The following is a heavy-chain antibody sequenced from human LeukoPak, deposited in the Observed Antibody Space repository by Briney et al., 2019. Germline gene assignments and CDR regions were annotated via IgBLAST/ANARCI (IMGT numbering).Heavy chain of an antibody. CDR1: GYTFTSYA. V-gene: IGHV7-4-1*02. D-gene: IGHD3-22*01. J-gene: IGHJ5*02. Sequence: ASVKVSCKASGYTFTSYAMNWVRQAPGQGLEWMGWINTNTGNPTYAQGFTGRFVFSLDTSVSTAYLQMNSLRVEDTALYYCAIDHDSSGYQYGARNDLWGQGTLVTVSS. CDR3: AIDHDSSGYQYGARNDL. CDR2: INTNTGNP.